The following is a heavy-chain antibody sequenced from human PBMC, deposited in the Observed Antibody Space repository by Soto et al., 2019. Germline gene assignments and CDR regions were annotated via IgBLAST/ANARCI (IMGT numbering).Heavy chain of an antibody. CDR3: ARERFGSGSYSTTNLTSFYYYGMDV. CDR2: INHSGST. CDR1: GGSFSGYY. Sequence: QVQLQQWGAGLLKPSETLSLTCAVYGGSFSGYYWSWIRQPPGKGLEWIGEINHSGSTNYNPTLKSRVTISVDTSKNQFSQKLSSVTAADTAVYYCARERFGSGSYSTTNLTSFYYYGMDVWGQGTTVTVSS. V-gene: IGHV4-34*01. D-gene: IGHD3-10*01. J-gene: IGHJ6*02.